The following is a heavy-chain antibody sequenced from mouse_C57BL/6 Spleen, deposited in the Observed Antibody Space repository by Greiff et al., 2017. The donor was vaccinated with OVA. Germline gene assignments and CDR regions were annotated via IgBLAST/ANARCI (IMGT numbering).Heavy chain of an antibody. CDR3: ARSYDYDNGDWYFDV. J-gene: IGHJ1*03. CDR2: IDPSASET. Sequence: QVQLQQPGAELVRPGSSVKLSCKASGYTFTSYWMHWVKQRPIQGLEWIVNIDPSASETHYNQKFKDKATLTVDKSSSTAYMQLSSLTSEDSAVYYCARSYDYDNGDWYFDVWGTGTTVTVSS. V-gene: IGHV1-52*01. CDR1: GYTFTSYW. D-gene: IGHD2-4*01.